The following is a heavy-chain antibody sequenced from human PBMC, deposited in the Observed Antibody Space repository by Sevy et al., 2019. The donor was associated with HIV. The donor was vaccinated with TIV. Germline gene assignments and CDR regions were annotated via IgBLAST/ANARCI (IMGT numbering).Heavy chain of an antibody. CDR3: ARGGEAKDFDY. J-gene: IGHJ4*02. D-gene: IGHD3-16*01. V-gene: IGHV3-53*01. CDR1: GFSVRDNY. Sequence: GGSLRLSCVASGFSVRDNYMTWVRQAPGKGLEWVSLIYSGGSTYYADSVKGRFLISRISSKNTLFLHMNSLRAGDTAVYYCARGGEAKDFDYWVRGTLVTVSS. CDR2: IYSGGST.